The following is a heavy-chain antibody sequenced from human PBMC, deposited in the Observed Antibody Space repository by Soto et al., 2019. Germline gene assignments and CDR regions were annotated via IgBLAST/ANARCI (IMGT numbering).Heavy chain of an antibody. CDR1: GYTFTSYG. D-gene: IGHD6-19*01. Sequence: ASVKVSCKASGYTFTSYGISWVRQAPGQGLEWMGWISAYNGNTNYAQKLQGRVTMTTDTSTSTAYMELRSLRSDDTAVYYCARGAYSSGWYLGGYYYYGMDVWGQGTTVTVSS. J-gene: IGHJ6*02. CDR2: ISAYNGNT. V-gene: IGHV1-18*01. CDR3: ARGAYSSGWYLGGYYYYGMDV.